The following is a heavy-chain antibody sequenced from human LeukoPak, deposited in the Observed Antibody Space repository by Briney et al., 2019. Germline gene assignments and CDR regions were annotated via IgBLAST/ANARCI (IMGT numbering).Heavy chain of an antibody. Sequence: ASVKVSCKASGYTFTDYYMHWVRQAPGQGLEWMGRINPNSGGANYAQKFQGGVTMTRDTSITTVYMELSRLRSDDTAVYYWARAGSYGPTDAFDIWGQGTMVTVSS. V-gene: IGHV1-2*06. CDR2: INPNSGGA. CDR1: GYTFTDYY. J-gene: IGHJ3*02. D-gene: IGHD3-10*01. CDR3: ARAGSYGPTDAFDI.